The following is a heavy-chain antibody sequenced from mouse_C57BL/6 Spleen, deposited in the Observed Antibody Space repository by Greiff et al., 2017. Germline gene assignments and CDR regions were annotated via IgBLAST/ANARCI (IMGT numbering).Heavy chain of an antibody. J-gene: IGHJ4*01. Sequence: QVQLQQPGAELVRPGSSVKLSCKASGYTFTSYWMHWVKQRPIQGLEWIGNIDPSDSETHYNQKFKDKATLTVDKSSSTAYMHLSSLTSEDSAVYYCARSCYYGSSYAMDYWGQGTSVTVSS. CDR1: GYTFTSYW. CDR3: ARSCYYGSSYAMDY. V-gene: IGHV1-52*01. CDR2: IDPSDSET. D-gene: IGHD1-1*01.